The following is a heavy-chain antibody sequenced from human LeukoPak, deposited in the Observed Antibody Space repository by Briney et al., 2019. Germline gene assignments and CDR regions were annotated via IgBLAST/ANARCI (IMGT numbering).Heavy chain of an antibody. D-gene: IGHD4-23*01. CDR3: ARGGRHDYDGRPPDF. Sequence: GGSLRLSCGASGFTFRTYWMHWVRQAPGKGLVWVSRIGGDGSNTNFADSVRGRFAISRDNAKNTLYLQMNSLRAEDTAVYYCARGGRHDYDGRPPDFWGQGTLVTVSS. J-gene: IGHJ4*02. V-gene: IGHV3-74*01. CDR2: IGGDGSNT. CDR1: GFTFRTYW.